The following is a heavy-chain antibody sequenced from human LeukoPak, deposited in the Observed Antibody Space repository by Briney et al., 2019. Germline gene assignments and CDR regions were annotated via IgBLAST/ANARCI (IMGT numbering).Heavy chain of an antibody. CDR2: INPSGGST. Sequence: ASVKVSCKASGYTFTSYYMHWVRQAPGQGLEWMGIINPSGGSTSYAQKFQGRVTMTRNTSISTAYMELSSLRSEDTAVYYCARVGRTTGTTILSSVDYWGQGTLVTVSS. D-gene: IGHD1-1*01. CDR3: ARVGRTTGTTILSSVDY. J-gene: IGHJ4*02. CDR1: GYTFTSYY. V-gene: IGHV1-46*01.